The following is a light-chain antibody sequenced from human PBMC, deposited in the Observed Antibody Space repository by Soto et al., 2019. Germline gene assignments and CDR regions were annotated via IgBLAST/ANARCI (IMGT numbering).Light chain of an antibody. CDR3: QQSYR. J-gene: IGKJ1*01. Sequence: DIQMTQSPSSLSASVGDRVTITCRASQSISSYLNWYQQKPGKAPKLLIYAASSLQSGVPSRFSGSGSGTDFTRTISSLQPEDFATYYCQQSYRFGQGTKVEIK. V-gene: IGKV1-39*01. CDR1: QSISSY. CDR2: AAS.